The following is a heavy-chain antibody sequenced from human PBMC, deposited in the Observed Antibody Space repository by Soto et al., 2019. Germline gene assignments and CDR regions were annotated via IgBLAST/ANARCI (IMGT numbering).Heavy chain of an antibody. CDR1: GFTFSSYA. J-gene: IGHJ4*02. CDR3: ARALYRSSPGFEY. CDR2: ISYDGSNK. V-gene: IGHV3-30-3*01. D-gene: IGHD6-6*01. Sequence: QVQLVESGGGVVQPGRSLRLSCAASGFTFSSYAMHWVRQAPGKGLEWVAVISYDGSNKYYADSVKGRFTISRDNSKNTLYLQMNSLRAEDTAVYYCARALYRSSPGFEYWGQGTLVTVSS.